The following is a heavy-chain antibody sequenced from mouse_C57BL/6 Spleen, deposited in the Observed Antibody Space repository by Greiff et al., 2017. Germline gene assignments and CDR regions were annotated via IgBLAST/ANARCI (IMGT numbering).Heavy chain of an antibody. Sequence: QVQLQQPGAELVKPGASVKMSCKASGYTFTSYWITWVKQRPGQGLEWIGDIYPGSGSTNYNEKFKSKATLTVDTSSSTAYMQLSSLTSEDSAVYYCAGHYDGSSYDDYWGQGTTLTVSS. J-gene: IGHJ2*01. D-gene: IGHD1-1*01. V-gene: IGHV1-55*01. CDR3: AGHYDGSSYDDY. CDR1: GYTFTSYW. CDR2: IYPGSGST.